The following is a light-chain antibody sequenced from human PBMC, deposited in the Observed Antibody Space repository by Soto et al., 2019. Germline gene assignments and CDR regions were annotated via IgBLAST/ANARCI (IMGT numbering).Light chain of an antibody. V-gene: IGLV1-44*01. CDR3: TAWDDSLKGVI. CDR1: DSNIGSHP. Sequence: QSVLTQPPSASGTPGQRVTVSCSGSDSNIGSHPANWYQQLPGTAPKLLIHTNDQRPSGVPDRFSGSKSGTSASLAISGLQSEDEADYYCTAWDDSLKGVIFGGGTKLTVL. CDR2: TND. J-gene: IGLJ2*01.